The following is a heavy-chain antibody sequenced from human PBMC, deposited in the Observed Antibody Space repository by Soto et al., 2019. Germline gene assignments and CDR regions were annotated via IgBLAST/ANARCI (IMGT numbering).Heavy chain of an antibody. Sequence: QVQLVESGGGVVQPGRSLRLSCAASGFTFSSYGMHWVRQAPGKGLEWVAVISYDGSNKYYADSVKGRFTISRDNSKNAVYLQMNSLRAEDTGVYYCAKDKGYYYYMDVWGKGTTVTVSS. J-gene: IGHJ6*03. CDR1: GFTFSSYG. CDR3: AKDKGYYYYMDV. V-gene: IGHV3-30*18. CDR2: ISYDGSNK.